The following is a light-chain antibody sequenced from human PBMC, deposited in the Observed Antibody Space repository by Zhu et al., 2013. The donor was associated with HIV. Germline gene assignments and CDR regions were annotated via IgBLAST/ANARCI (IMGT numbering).Light chain of an antibody. CDR3: HQYANWPPWT. CDR2: GAS. CDR1: QSISSN. V-gene: IGKV3-15*01. Sequence: DIVLTQSPGTLSLSPGDRATLSCRASQSISSNLAWYQQKPGQPPRLLIFGASTRATGVPDRFSGSGSGTDFTLTVNSLQSDDFAVYYCHQYANWPPWTFGQGTKVEV. J-gene: IGKJ1*01.